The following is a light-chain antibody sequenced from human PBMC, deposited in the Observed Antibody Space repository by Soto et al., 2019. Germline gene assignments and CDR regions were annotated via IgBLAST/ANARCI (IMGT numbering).Light chain of an antibody. Sequence: IVLTQSPASLSLYPGERATLSCRASQDISTYLAWYQQRPGQAPRLFIYDTFNRASGAPDRFSGSGYGTVFTLTITDVAPEDSAIYYCQQRSSWRRTFGGGTKVDIK. CDR3: QQRSSWRRT. J-gene: IGKJ4*01. CDR1: QDISTY. CDR2: DTF. V-gene: IGKV3-11*01.